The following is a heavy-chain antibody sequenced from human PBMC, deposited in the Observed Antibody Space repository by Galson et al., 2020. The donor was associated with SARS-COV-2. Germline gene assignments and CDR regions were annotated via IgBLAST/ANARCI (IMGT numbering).Heavy chain of an antibody. CDR3: ARGRGRYYGMDV. CDR2: MNPNSGNT. Sequence: ASVKVSCKASGYTFTSYDINWVRQATGQGLEWMGWMNPNSGNTGYAQKFQGRVTMTRNNSISTAYMELSSLRSEDTAVYYCARGRGRYYGMDVWGQGTTVTVSS. J-gene: IGHJ6*02. CDR1: GYTFTSYD. V-gene: IGHV1-8*01. D-gene: IGHD3-16*01.